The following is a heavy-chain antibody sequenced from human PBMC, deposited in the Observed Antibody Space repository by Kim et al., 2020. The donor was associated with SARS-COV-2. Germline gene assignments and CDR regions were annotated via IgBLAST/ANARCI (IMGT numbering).Heavy chain of an antibody. Sequence: ASVKVSCKASGYTFTSYDLNWVRQATGQGLEWMGWMNPNIGNAGYAQKFQGRVTMTMEPSITTAYMELSSLRSEDTAVYYCARGVRTISNYDYWGQGTLV. CDR3: ARGVRTISNYDY. D-gene: IGHD3-9*01. V-gene: IGHV1-8*01. CDR1: GYTFTSYD. CDR2: MNPNIGNA. J-gene: IGHJ4*02.